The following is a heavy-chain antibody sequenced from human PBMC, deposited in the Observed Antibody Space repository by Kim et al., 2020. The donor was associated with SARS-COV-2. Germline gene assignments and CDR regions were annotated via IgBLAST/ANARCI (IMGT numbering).Heavy chain of an antibody. Sequence: SQTLSLPCDISGDSVSSNSAAWSWIRQSPSRGLEWLGRTYYRSKWYNDYVVSLKSRMTINADTSKNQFFLHLNSVTPEDTAVYYCARDPGWTEETFDVWGQGTMVTVSS. D-gene: IGHD2-21*02. J-gene: IGHJ3*01. CDR2: TYYRSKWYN. CDR1: GDSVSSNSAA. CDR3: ARDPGWTEETFDV. V-gene: IGHV6-1*01.